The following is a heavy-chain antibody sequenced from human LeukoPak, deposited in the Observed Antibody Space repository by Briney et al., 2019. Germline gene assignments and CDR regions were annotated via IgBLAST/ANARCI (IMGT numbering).Heavy chain of an antibody. CDR1: GGTFSSYA. J-gene: IGHJ5*02. CDR3: ARVNPGGAYSSSWNNWFDP. CDR2: IIPIFGTA. V-gene: IGHV1-69*13. Sequence: GASVKVSCKASGGTFSSYAISWVRQAPGQGLEWMGGIIPIFGTANYAQKFQGRVTITADESTSTAYMELSSLRSDDTAVYCCARVNPGGAYSSSWNNWFDPWGQGTLVTVSS. D-gene: IGHD6-13*01.